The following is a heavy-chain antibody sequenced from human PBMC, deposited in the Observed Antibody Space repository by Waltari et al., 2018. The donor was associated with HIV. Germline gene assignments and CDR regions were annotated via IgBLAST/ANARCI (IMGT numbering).Heavy chain of an antibody. CDR1: GYTFTSYG. D-gene: IGHD3-3*01. CDR2: ISAYNGHT. Sequence: QVQLVQSGAEVKKPGASVKVSCKASGYTFTSYGISWVRQAPGQGLEWMGWISAYNGHTNYAQNLQGRVTMTTDTSTSTAYMDLRSLRSDDTAFYYCARALWSGYYTPYYFDYWGQGTLVTVSS. CDR3: ARALWSGYYTPYYFDY. V-gene: IGHV1-18*01. J-gene: IGHJ4*02.